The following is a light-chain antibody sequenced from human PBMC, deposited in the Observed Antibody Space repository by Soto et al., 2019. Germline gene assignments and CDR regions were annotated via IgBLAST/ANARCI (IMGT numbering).Light chain of an antibody. CDR1: QSVSSSGY. CDR2: GXS. V-gene: IGKV3-20*01. J-gene: IGKJ5*01. Sequence: EIVLTQSPGTLSLSPGERAXXXXXXSQSVSSSGYLAWYQQKPGQAPRFLISGXSIXATXIPDRFSGSGSGTDFTLTISRLEPEDFAVYYCQHYSSSPTFGQGTRLEI. CDR3: QHYSSSPT.